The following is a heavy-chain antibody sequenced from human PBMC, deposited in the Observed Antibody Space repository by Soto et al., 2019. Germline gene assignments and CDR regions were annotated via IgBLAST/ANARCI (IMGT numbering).Heavy chain of an antibody. V-gene: IGHV3-15*07. D-gene: IGHD2-2*01. CDR1: GFTFSNAW. J-gene: IGHJ4*02. CDR2: IKSKTDGGTT. CDR3: ITCDSYCSSTSCPDY. Sequence: GGSLRLSCAASGFTFSNAWMNWVRQAPGKGLEWVGRIKSKTDGGTTDYAAPVKGRFTISRDDSKNTLYLQMNSLKTDDTAVYYCITCDSYCSSTSCPDYWGQGTLVTVSS.